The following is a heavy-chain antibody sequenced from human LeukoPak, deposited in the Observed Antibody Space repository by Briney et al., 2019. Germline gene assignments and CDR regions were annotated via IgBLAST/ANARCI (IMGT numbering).Heavy chain of an antibody. D-gene: IGHD5-12*01. CDR1: GFSFSSYW. CDR3: VREGRVSGYDFDY. CDR2: INSDGSST. Sequence: GGSLRLSCEASGFSFSSYWMPWVRQAPGKGLVWVSRINSDGSSTTYADSVKGRLTISRDNAKNTLYLQMNSLRAEDTAVYYCVREGRVSGYDFDYWGQGTLVTVSS. J-gene: IGHJ4*02. V-gene: IGHV3-74*01.